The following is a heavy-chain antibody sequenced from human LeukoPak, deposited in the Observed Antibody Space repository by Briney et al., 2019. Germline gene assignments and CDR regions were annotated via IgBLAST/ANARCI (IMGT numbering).Heavy chain of an antibody. V-gene: IGHV3-21*01. Sequence: GGSLRLSCAASGFTFSSYTMNWVRQAPGKGLEWVSSISSSSSYIYYADSVKGRFTISRDNSKNTLFLQMSSLRAEDTAVYYCAKGGYKFDSSGHNYFDYWGQGTLVTVSS. D-gene: IGHD3-22*01. CDR3: AKGGYKFDSSGHNYFDY. CDR2: ISSSSSYI. J-gene: IGHJ4*02. CDR1: GFTFSSYT.